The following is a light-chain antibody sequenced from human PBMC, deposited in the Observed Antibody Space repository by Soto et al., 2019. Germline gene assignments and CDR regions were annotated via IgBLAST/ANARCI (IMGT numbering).Light chain of an antibody. J-gene: IGKJ1*01. V-gene: IGKV3-20*01. CDR1: QSVSSSF. Sequence: DIVLTQSPGTLSLSPGERATLSCRASQSVSSSFIAWYQQKAEQAPMPLIYGASSRATGIPDRFSGSGSGTDFTLTISRLEPEDFAVYYCQQYGSSPRTFGKGTKVE. CDR2: GAS. CDR3: QQYGSSPRT.